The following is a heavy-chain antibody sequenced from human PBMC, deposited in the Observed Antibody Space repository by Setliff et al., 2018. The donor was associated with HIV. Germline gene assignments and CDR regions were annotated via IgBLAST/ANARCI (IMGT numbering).Heavy chain of an antibody. V-gene: IGHV3-23*01. CDR2: ISSSGITT. CDR3: AKDPPGDYNGMPGDI. J-gene: IGHJ3*02. CDR1: GFTFVNYA. D-gene: IGHD4-4*01. Sequence: SLKISCTVSGFTFVNYAMSWVRQAPGKGLEWISLISSSGITTDYADSVKGRFTISRGNSKSTLYLQMNSLRAEDTAVYYCAKDPPGDYNGMPGDIWGQGTTVTVSS.